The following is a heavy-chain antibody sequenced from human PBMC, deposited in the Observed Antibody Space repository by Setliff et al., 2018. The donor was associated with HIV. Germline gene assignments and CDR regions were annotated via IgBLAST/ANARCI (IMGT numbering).Heavy chain of an antibody. CDR2: IDPNSGDT. Sequence: ASVKVSCKASGYTFTGYYLHWVRQAPGQGLEWMGWIDPNSGDTNYEQKFQGRVSMTRDTSISTVYMELSSLRSDDTAVYYCARTLPQYTNLFDYWGQGTLVTVSS. CDR3: ARTLPQYTNLFDY. D-gene: IGHD5-18*01. J-gene: IGHJ4*02. CDR1: GYTFTGYY. V-gene: IGHV1-2*02.